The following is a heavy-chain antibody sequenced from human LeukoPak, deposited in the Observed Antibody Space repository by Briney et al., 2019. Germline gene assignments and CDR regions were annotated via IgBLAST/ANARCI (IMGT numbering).Heavy chain of an antibody. CDR1: GFTFSNAC. CDR2: FKGKTDGGTT. D-gene: IGHD5-18*01. J-gene: IGHJ4*02. V-gene: IGHV3-15*01. Sequence: GGSLRLSCATSGFTFSNACMSWVRQAPGKGLEWVGHFKGKTDGGTTDYAAPVQGRFTISRDDSKNTLYLQMNSLKTEDTAVYYCTTGTWIQLWLADYWGQGTLVTVSS. CDR3: TTGTWIQLWLADY.